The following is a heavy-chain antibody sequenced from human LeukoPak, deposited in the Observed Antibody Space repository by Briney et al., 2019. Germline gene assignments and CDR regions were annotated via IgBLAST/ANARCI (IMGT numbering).Heavy chain of an antibody. CDR3: ARNYGMDV. CDR2: ISNNARTI. CDR1: GFTFSSYE. J-gene: IGHJ6*04. V-gene: IGHV3-48*03. Sequence: GSLRLSCAASGFTFSSYEMNWVRQAPGKGLEWVSYISNNARTIHYADSVKGRFTISRDNAKNSLYLQMNSLRAEDTAVYYCARNYGMDVWGKGTTVTVSS.